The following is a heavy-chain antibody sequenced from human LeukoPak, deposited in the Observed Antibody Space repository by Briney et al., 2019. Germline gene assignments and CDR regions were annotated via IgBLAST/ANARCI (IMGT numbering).Heavy chain of an antibody. CDR1: GGSINSRIYY. Sequence: PSETLSLTCTVSGGSINSRIYYWGWIRQPPGKGLEWIGSIYYSGSTYYNPSLKSRVTISVDTSKNQFSLKLSSVTAADTAVYYCARRTIHDSSFDYWGQGTLVTVSS. V-gene: IGHV4-39*07. CDR3: ARRTIHDSSFDY. D-gene: IGHD3-22*01. CDR2: IYYSGST. J-gene: IGHJ4*02.